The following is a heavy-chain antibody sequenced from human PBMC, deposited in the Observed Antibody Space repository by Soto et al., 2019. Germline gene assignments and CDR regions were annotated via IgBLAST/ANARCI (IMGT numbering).Heavy chain of an antibody. J-gene: IGHJ6*02. V-gene: IGHV3-21*01. CDR1: GFTFSSYR. CDR2: ISSSSSYI. CDR3: ARDRQSYYYYYYGMDV. D-gene: IGHD3-10*01. Sequence: GGSLRLSCAASGFTFSSYRMNWVRQAPGKGLEWVSSISSSSSYIYYADSVKGRFTISRDNAKNSLYLQMNSLRAEDTAVYYCARDRQSYYYYYYGMDVWGQGTTVTVSS.